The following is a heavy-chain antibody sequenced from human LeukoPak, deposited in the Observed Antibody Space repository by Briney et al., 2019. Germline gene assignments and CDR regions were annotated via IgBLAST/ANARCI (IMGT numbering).Heavy chain of an antibody. V-gene: IGHV1-69*06. Sequence: GASVKVSCKASGGTFSSYAISWVRQAPGQGLEWMGGIIPIFGTANYAQKFQGRVTITADKSTSTAYMELSSLRSEDTAVYYCARIAEAGTKYYFAYWGQETLFTVS. CDR3: ARIAEAGTKYYFAY. CDR2: IIPIFGTA. J-gene: IGHJ4*02. CDR1: GGTFSSYA. D-gene: IGHD6-13*01.